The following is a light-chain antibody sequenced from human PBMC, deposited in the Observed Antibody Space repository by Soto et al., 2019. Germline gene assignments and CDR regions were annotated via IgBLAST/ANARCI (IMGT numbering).Light chain of an antibody. V-gene: IGKV1-33*01. J-gene: IGKJ3*01. CDR1: QDIRKY. CDR2: GAS. Sequence: DIQMTQSPSSLSASVGDRVTITCQASQDIRKYLNWYQQKPGRAPKLLIYGASNLETGVPSRVSGSGYGADFTFTISSLQPEDIATYYCQQYDNLPPFTFGPGTKVAIK. CDR3: QQYDNLPPFT.